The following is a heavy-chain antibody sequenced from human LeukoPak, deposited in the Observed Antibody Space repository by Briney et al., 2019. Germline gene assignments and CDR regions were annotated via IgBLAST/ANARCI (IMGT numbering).Heavy chain of an antibody. CDR1: GYTFTSYG. J-gene: IGHJ5*02. CDR2: ISAYNGNT. D-gene: IGHD2-2*01. V-gene: IGHV1-18*01. CDR3: ARGVVPAATRGWFDP. Sequence: ASVKVSCKASGYTFTSYGISWVRQAPGQGLECMGWISAYNGNTNYAQKLQGRVTMTTDTSTSTAYMELRSLRSDDTAVYYCARGVVPAATRGWFDPWGQGTLVTVSS.